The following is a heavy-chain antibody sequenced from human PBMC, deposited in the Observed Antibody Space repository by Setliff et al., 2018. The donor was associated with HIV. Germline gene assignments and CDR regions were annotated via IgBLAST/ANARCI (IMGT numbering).Heavy chain of an antibody. CDR2: VYYSGST. CDR1: GGARSSSSYY. CDR3: ARDGYSSSWYVISGSFDY. J-gene: IGHJ4*02. D-gene: IGHD6-13*01. V-gene: IGHV4-39*07. Sequence: SETLSLTCIVSGGARSSSSYYWGWSRQPPGKRLEWIGTVYYSGSTYYNPSLKSRVTISVDTSENQFSLKLSSVTAADTAVYYCARDGYSSSWYVISGSFDYWGQGIRVTVSS.